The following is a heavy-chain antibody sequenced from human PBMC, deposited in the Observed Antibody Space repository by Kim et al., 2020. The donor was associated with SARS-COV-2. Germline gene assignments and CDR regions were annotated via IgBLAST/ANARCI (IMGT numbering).Heavy chain of an antibody. CDR2: ISYDGSNK. CDR3: AKSLRIQLWLRELGCFD. CDR1: GFTFSSYG. J-gene: IGHJ4*01. V-gene: IGHV3-30*18. D-gene: IGHD5-18*01. Sequence: GGSLRLSCAASGFTFSSYGMHWVRQAPGKGLEWVAVISYDGSNKYYADSVKGRFTISRDNSKNTLYLQMNSLRAEDTAVYYCAKSLRIQLWLRELGCFD.